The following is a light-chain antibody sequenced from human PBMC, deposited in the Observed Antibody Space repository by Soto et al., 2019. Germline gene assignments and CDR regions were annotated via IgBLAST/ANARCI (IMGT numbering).Light chain of an antibody. Sequence: PGERATLSCRASQTVSCHYLAWYHQHPGQAPRLLRNSASTRAPGIPGRFSASWTGTDFTLTISRLEPEDSGVYYCQQYSASPRTFGPGTKVEIK. CDR1: QTVSCHY. CDR2: SAS. J-gene: IGKJ1*01. CDR3: QQYSASPRT. V-gene: IGKV3-20*01.